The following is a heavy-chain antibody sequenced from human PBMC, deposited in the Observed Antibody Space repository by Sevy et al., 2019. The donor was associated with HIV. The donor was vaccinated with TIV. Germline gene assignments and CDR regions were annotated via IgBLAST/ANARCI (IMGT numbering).Heavy chain of an antibody. D-gene: IGHD2-2*01. J-gene: IGHJ3*02. CDR1: GFTFSSYA. CDR2: ISYDGSNK. V-gene: IGHV3-30*04. CDR3: ARSKVYCSSTSCYPRPDAFDI. Sequence: GESLKISCAASGFTFSSYAMHWVRQAPGKGLEWVAVISYDGSNKYYADSVKGRFTISRDNSKNTLYLQMNSLRAEDTAVYYCARSKVYCSSTSCYPRPDAFDIWGQGTMVTVSS.